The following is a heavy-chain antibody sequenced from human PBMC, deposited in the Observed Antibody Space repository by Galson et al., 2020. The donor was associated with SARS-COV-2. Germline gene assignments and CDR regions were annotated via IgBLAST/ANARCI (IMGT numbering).Heavy chain of an antibody. D-gene: IGHD3-22*01. J-gene: IGHJ3*02. V-gene: IGHV3-30*18. CDR1: GFTFSSYG. CDR3: AKSGYYYDSSGYIQDAFDI. CDR2: ISYDGSNK. Sequence: GESLKISCAASGFTFSSYGMHWVRQAPGKGLEWMAVISYDGSNKYYADSVKGRFTISRDNSKNTLYLQMNSLRAEDTAVYYCAKSGYYYDSSGYIQDAFDIWGQGTMVTVSS.